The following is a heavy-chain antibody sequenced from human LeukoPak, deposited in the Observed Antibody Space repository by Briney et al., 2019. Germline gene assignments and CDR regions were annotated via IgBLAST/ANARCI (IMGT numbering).Heavy chain of an antibody. CDR3: ARDYYGMDV. Sequence: GKSLRLSCVASGFTLSSYGMHWVRQAPGKGLEWVALISYDGSQKYYADSVKGRFTISRDNSKNTLYLQMNSLRAEDTAVYYCARDYYGMDVWGQGTTVTVSS. J-gene: IGHJ6*02. CDR1: GFTLSSYG. V-gene: IGHV3-30*03. CDR2: ISYDGSQK.